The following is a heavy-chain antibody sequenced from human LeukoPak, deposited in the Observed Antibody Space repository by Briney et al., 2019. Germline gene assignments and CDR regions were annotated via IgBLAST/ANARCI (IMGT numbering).Heavy chain of an antibody. CDR3: ARGCSAGTPHNWFDP. CDR2: IYYSGST. J-gene: IGHJ5*02. D-gene: IGHD6-13*01. Sequence: SETLSLTCTVSGGSISGYYWSWIRQPPGKGLEWSGHIYYSGSTNYNPSLKSRVTISVDTSKNQFSLKLSSVTAADTAVYYCARGCSAGTPHNWFDPWGQGTLVTVSS. CDR1: GGSISGYY. V-gene: IGHV4-59*01.